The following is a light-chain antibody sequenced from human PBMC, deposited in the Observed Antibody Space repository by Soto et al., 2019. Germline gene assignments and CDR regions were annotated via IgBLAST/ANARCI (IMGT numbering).Light chain of an antibody. CDR3: QQYNNWHT. V-gene: IGKV3D-15*01. J-gene: IGKJ2*01. CDR2: GAS. Sequence: EIVMTQSPATLSVSPGERATLSCRASQSVGSNLAWYQQKPGQAPRLLIYGASIRATGIPARFSGSGSGTEFTLTISSLQSEDFAVYYCQQYNNWHTFGQGTKLEIK. CDR1: QSVGSN.